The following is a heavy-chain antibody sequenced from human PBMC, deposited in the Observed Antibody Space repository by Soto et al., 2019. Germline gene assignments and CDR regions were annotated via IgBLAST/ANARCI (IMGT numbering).Heavy chain of an antibody. V-gene: IGHV4-59*08. CDR1: GGSISSYY. Sequence: SETLSLTCTVSGGSISSYYWSWIRQPPGKGLEWIGYIYYSGSTNYNPSLKSRVTISVDTSKNQFSLKLSSVTAADTAVYYCARAVVTRYYYYMDVWGKGTTVTVSS. CDR3: ARAVVTRYYYYMDV. D-gene: IGHD3-22*01. J-gene: IGHJ6*03. CDR2: IYYSGST.